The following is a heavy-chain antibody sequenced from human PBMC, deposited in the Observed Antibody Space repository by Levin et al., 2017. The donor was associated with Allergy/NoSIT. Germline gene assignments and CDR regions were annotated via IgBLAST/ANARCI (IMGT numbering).Heavy chain of an antibody. J-gene: IGHJ4*02. Sequence: SETLSLTCTVSGGSISGGGYHWTWIRQHPGKGREWIWYIYYSGSTFYNPSLKSRLMTSVDTSKNQFSLNMSSVTAADTAVYYCAREDGSTFDCWGQGALVTV. D-gene: IGHD2-2*03. CDR1: GGSISGGGYH. CDR2: IYYSGST. CDR3: AREDGSTFDC. V-gene: IGHV4-31*03.